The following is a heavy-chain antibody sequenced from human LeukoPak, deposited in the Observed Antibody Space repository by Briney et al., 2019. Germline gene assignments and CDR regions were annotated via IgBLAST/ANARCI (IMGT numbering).Heavy chain of an antibody. Sequence: ASVKVSCKASGYTFTSNHIHCVRQAPGQGLEWMGVINPSGDSTSYAQKFQGRVTMTRDTSTSTVYMELSSLRSEETAIYYCAKLAASETGEGSWCQGTLVTVS. D-gene: IGHD6-13*01. V-gene: IGHV1-46*01. CDR1: GYTFTSNH. CDR2: INPSGDST. CDR3: AKLAASETGEGS. J-gene: IGHJ5*02.